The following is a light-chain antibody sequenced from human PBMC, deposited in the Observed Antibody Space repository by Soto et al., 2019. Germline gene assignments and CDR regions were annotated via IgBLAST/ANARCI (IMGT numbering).Light chain of an antibody. Sequence: EIVMTQSPATLSVSPGERATLSCRASQSVSSNLTWYQQKPGQAPRLLIYGASTRATGIPARFSGSGSGTEFTLTISSLQSEDFAVYYCQQYYTWPYRFGGGTKVEIK. CDR1: QSVSSN. CDR2: GAS. V-gene: IGKV3-15*01. J-gene: IGKJ4*02. CDR3: QQYYTWPYR.